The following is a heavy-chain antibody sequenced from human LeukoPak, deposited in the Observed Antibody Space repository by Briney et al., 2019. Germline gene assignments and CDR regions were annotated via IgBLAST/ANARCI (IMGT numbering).Heavy chain of an antibody. CDR1: GGSFSGYY. CDR3: ARVAIRSSWYGSEVYYYYYRDV. D-gene: IGHD6-13*01. Sequence: SETLSLTCAVYGGSFSGYYWSWIRQPPGKGLEWIGEINHSGSTNYNPSLKSRVTISVDTSKNQFSLKLSSVTAADTAVYYCARVAIRSSWYGSEVYYYYYRDVWGKGTTVTVSS. CDR2: INHSGST. V-gene: IGHV4-34*01. J-gene: IGHJ6*03.